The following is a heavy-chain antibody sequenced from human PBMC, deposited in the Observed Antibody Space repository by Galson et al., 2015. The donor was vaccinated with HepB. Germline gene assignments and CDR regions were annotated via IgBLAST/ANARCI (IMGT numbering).Heavy chain of an antibody. D-gene: IGHD2-2*01. V-gene: IGHV3-30-3*01. J-gene: IGHJ4*02. CDR3: ARDSLGYCSSTSCLCYFDY. CDR1: GFTFSSYA. Sequence: SLRLSCAASGFTFSSYAMHWVRQAPGKGLEWVAVISYDGSNKYYADSVKGRFTISRDNSKNTLYLQMNSLRAEDTAVYYCARDSLGYCSSTSCLCYFDYWGQGTLVTVSS. CDR2: ISYDGSNK.